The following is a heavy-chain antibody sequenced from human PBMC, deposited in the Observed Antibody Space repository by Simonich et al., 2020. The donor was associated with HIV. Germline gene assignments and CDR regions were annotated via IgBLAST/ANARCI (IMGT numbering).Heavy chain of an antibody. V-gene: IGHV3-48*03. CDR3: ARDWYFDL. J-gene: IGHJ2*01. CDR2: MSSRMSII. CDR1: GFTLSSYE. Sequence: EGQLVESGGGLVQPGGSLRISCAASGFTLSSYEMNWVRQVQGKGLAWFPYMSSRMSIIYYADSVKGRFTISRDNAKNSLYLQMSSLRAEDTAVYYCARDWYFDLWGRGTLVTVSS.